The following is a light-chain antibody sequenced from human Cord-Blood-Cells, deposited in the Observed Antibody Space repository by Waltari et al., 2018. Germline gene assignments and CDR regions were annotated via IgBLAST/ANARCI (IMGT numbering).Light chain of an antibody. V-gene: IGLV6-57*01. CDR2: EDN. CDR1: SGSLASNY. J-gene: IGLJ2*01. Sequence: NFMLTQPHSVSASPGKTVTISCTRSSGSLASNYVQWYQQRPGSSPTTVIYEDNQRPSGVPDRFSGSIDSSSNSASLTISGLKTEDEADYYCQSYDSSNVVFGGGTKLTVL. CDR3: QSYDSSNVV.